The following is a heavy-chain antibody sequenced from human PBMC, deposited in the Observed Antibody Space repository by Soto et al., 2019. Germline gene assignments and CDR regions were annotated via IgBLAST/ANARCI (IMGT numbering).Heavy chain of an antibody. D-gene: IGHD4-17*01. Sequence: QVQLVESGGGVVQPGRSLRLSSAASGFTFSSYAMHWVRQAPGKGLEWVAVISYDGSNKYYADSVKGRFTISRDNSKNTLYLQMNSLRADDTAVYYCARAVYGDNPGYFQLWGQGTLVTVSS. CDR1: GFTFSSYA. V-gene: IGHV3-30-3*01. CDR3: ARAVYGDNPGYFQL. CDR2: ISYDGSNK. J-gene: IGHJ1*01.